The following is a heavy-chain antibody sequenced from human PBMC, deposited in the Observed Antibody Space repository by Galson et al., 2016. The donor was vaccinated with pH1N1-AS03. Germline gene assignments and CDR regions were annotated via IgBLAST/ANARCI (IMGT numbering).Heavy chain of an antibody. V-gene: IGHV7-4-1*02. J-gene: IGHJ4*02. D-gene: IGHD3-3*01. CDR3: AREGIVAQFMEWYLFY. Sequence: SVKVSCKASGYRFKDYAINWVRQAPGQGPEWMRWINTNTGDTKLAQGFAGRFVFSLDASVSTAYLQITSLKAEDTAIYYCAREGIVAQFMEWYLFYWGQGTQLTVSS. CDR2: INTNTGDT. CDR1: GYRFKDYA.